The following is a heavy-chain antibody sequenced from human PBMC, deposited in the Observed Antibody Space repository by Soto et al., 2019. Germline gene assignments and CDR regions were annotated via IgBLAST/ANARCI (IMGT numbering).Heavy chain of an antibody. Sequence: ASVNVSCKAAGDAFSNYDIKWVRQATGQGLEWMGWMNPNSGNTGYAQKFQGRVTMTRNTSISTAYMELSSLRSEDTAVYYCARGRNGMDVWGQGTTVTVSS. CDR2: MNPNSGNT. J-gene: IGHJ6*02. CDR3: ARGRNGMDV. V-gene: IGHV1-8*01. CDR1: GDAFSNYD.